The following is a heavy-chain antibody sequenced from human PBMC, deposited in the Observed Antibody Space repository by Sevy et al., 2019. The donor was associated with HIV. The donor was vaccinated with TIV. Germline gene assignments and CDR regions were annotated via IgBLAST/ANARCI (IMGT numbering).Heavy chain of an antibody. D-gene: IGHD5-12*01. Sequence: SETLSLACSVSGGTIVSSGHYWGWIRQTPGKGLEWIASIYYNGHAYYNPSLNSRLTISIDTSKNQFSLNLSSVTAADTAIYFCATEAGGYDYDYGMDVWGQGTTVTVSS. V-gene: IGHV4-39*02. J-gene: IGHJ6*02. CDR3: ATEAGGYDYDYGMDV. CDR2: IYYNGHA. CDR1: GGTIVSSGHY.